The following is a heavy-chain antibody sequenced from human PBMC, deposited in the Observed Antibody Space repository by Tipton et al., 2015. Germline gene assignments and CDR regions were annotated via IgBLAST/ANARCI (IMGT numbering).Heavy chain of an antibody. CDR2: VYYSGST. D-gene: IGHD4-17*01. Sequence: TLSLTCTVSDVSISSGGYYWGWIRQHPGKGLEWIGYVYYSGSTYYNPSLKSRLTISVDTSKNQFSLQLSSVIAADTAVYYCARGTTLTTFYFDYWGQGTLVTVSS. CDR3: ARGTTLTTFYFDY. CDR1: DVSISSGGYY. J-gene: IGHJ4*02. V-gene: IGHV4-31*03.